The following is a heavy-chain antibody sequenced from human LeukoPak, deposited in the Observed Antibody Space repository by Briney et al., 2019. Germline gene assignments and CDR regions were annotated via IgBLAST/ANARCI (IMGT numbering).Heavy chain of an antibody. V-gene: IGHV3-21*01. CDR1: GFTFSSFS. CDR3: ARDTTYCGGGCYSLTGY. J-gene: IGHJ4*02. D-gene: IGHD2-21*02. Sequence: GGSLRLSCAASGFTFSSFSMNWVRQAPGKGLEWVSSISSSSGSIYYADSLKGRFTISRDNAKNSLYLQMDSLRAEDTAVCYCARDTTYCGGGCYSLTGYWGQGTLVSVSS. CDR2: ISSSSGSI.